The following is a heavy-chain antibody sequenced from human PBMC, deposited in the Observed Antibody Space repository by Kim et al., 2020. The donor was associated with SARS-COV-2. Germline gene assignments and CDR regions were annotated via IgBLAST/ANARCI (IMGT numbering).Heavy chain of an antibody. V-gene: IGHV6-1*01. D-gene: IGHD1-26*01. J-gene: IGHJ4*02. Sequence: VSVKSRITINPDTSKNQCSLQLNSVTPEDTAVYYCARDSSWELFLGPFDYWGQGTLVTVSS. CDR3: ARDSSWELFLGPFDY.